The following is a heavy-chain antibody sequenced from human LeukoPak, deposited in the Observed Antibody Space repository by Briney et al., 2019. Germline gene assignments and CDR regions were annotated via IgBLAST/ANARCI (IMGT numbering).Heavy chain of an antibody. V-gene: IGHV1-69*06. Sequence: SVKVSCKASGGTFSSYAISWVRQAPGQGLEWMGGIIPIFGTANYAQKFQGRVTITADKSTSTAYMEMSSLRSEDTAVYYCARDWSVPAATYYYYGMDVWGKGTTVTVSS. CDR2: IIPIFGTA. D-gene: IGHD2-2*01. J-gene: IGHJ6*04. CDR3: ARDWSVPAATYYYYGMDV. CDR1: GGTFSSYA.